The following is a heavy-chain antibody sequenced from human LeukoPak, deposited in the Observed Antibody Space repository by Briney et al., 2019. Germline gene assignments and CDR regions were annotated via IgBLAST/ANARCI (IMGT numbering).Heavy chain of an antibody. D-gene: IGHD6-6*01. CDR3: ATVAARPIRDY. CDR1: GFTFSSYS. V-gene: IGHV3-21*01. CDR2: ISSSSSYI. Sequence: GGSLRLSCAASGFTFSSYSMNWVRQAPGKGLEWVSSISSSSSYIYYADSVKGRFTISRDNAKNSLYLQMNGLRAEDTAVYYCATVAARPIRDYWGQGTLVTVSS. J-gene: IGHJ4*02.